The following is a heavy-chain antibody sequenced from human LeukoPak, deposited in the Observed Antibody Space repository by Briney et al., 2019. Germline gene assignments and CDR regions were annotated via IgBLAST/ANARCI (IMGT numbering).Heavy chain of an antibody. CDR1: GFTFSSYA. D-gene: IGHD3-10*01. V-gene: IGHV3-30-3*01. Sequence: GRSLRLSCAASGFTFSSYAMHWARQAPGKGLEWVAIISYDGSNKDYADSVKGRFIISRDNSKNTLYLQINSLTAEDTAVYYCARADTYYYGSGSSWDYWGQGTLVTVSS. CDR3: ARADTYYYGSGSSWDY. CDR2: ISYDGSNK. J-gene: IGHJ4*02.